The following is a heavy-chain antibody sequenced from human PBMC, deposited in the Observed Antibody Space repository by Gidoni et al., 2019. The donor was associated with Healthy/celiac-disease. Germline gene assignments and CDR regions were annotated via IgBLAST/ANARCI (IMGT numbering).Heavy chain of an antibody. CDR1: GGTFSRYA. D-gene: IGHD5-18*01. Sequence: QVQLVQAGAEVKKHGSSGKVCGKACGGTFSRYASSWVRQAPGPGLAWMGGIIPIFGTATYAQQFQGRVTITAAKSTSTAYMELRSLSSEDTAVYYCAREEGYSYVYPLNYYGMDVWGNGTTVTVSS. J-gene: IGHJ6*04. CDR2: IIPIFGTA. CDR3: AREEGYSYVYPLNYYGMDV. V-gene: IGHV1-69*06.